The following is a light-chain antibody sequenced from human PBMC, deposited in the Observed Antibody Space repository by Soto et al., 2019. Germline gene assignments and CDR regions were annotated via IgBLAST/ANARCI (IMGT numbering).Light chain of an antibody. J-gene: IGKJ1*01. CDR2: DAS. V-gene: IGKV3-11*01. CDR1: QSVSSY. Sequence: EIVLTQSPATLSLSPGERATLSCRASQSVSSYLAWYQQKPGQAPRLLIYDASNRATGIPARFSGSGSGTDFTFTISSLEPEDFAVYYCQQRSNWPGTFGQGTKVEIK. CDR3: QQRSNWPGT.